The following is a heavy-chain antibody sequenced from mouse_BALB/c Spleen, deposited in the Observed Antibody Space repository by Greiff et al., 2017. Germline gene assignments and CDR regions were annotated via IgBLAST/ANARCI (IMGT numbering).Heavy chain of an antibody. Sequence: EVQGVESGGGLVQPGGSLKLSCAASGFTFSSYGMSWVRQTPDKRLEFVATINSNGGSTYYPDSVKGRFTLSKDNAKNTLYLQMNSLKSEDTAMYYCARDRTGTVGYYYAMDYWGQGTSVTVSS. V-gene: IGHV5-6-3*01. CDR3: ARDRTGTVGYYYAMDY. CDR2: INSNGGST. J-gene: IGHJ4*01. CDR1: GFTFSSYG. D-gene: IGHD4-1*01.